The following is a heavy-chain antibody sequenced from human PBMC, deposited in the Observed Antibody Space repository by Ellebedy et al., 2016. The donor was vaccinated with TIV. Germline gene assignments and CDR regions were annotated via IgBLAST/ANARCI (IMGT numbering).Heavy chain of an antibody. Sequence: MPGGSLRLSCAVSGGSISNPNWWSWVRQPPGKGLEWIGDIYHSGSTNYSQSLKRRVTISVDKSRNQFSLKLTSVTAADTAVYYCARGYCSGGSCGYFDYWGQGTLVTVSS. CDR3: ARGYCSGGSCGYFDY. V-gene: IGHV4-4*02. J-gene: IGHJ4*02. D-gene: IGHD2-15*01. CDR1: GGSISNPNW. CDR2: IYHSGST.